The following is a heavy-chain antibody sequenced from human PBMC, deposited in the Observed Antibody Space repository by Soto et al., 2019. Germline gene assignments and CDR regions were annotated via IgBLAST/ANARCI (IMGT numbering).Heavy chain of an antibody. J-gene: IGHJ4*02. Sequence: PSETLSLTCTVPVGSISSGDYYWSWIRQPPGKGLEWIGYIYYSGSTYYNPSLKSRVTISVDTSKNQFSLKLSSVTAADTAVYYCARDRGSRFDDWGQGTLVTVS. CDR1: VGSISSGDYY. CDR2: IYYSGST. CDR3: ARDRGSRFDD. V-gene: IGHV4-30-4*01. D-gene: IGHD6-13*01.